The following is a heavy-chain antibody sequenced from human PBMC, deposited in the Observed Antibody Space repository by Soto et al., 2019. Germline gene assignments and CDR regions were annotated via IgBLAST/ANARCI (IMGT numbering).Heavy chain of an antibody. J-gene: IGHJ4*02. CDR2: INHSGST. Sequence: QVQLQQWGAGLLKPSETLSLTCAVYGGSFSGYYWSWIRQPPGKGLEWIGEINHSGSTNYNPSLKSRVTISVGTSKNQFSLKLSSVTAADTAVYYCARVRVEYYDSSGYYGIDYWGQGTLVTVSS. V-gene: IGHV4-34*01. CDR1: GGSFSGYY. D-gene: IGHD3-22*01. CDR3: ARVRVEYYDSSGYYGIDY.